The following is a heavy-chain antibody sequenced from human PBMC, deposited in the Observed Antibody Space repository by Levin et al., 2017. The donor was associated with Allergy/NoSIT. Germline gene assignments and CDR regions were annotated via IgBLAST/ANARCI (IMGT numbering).Heavy chain of an antibody. J-gene: IGHJ4*02. CDR1: DGSLSGYS. V-gene: IGHV4-34*01. CDR2: INYAGSI. CDR3: ARGFNSGFTEF. D-gene: IGHD6-19*01. Sequence: SQTLSLTCAVFDGSLSGYSWNWIRQSPGKGLEWIGEINYAGSINDNPSLRSRLTISLDTSKKQFSLHLRSVTAADTAVYYCARGFNSGFTEFWGQGTPVIVSS.